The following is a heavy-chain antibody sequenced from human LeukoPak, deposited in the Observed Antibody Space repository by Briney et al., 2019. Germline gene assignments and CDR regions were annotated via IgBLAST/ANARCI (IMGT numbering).Heavy chain of an antibody. D-gene: IGHD5-18*01. CDR1: GGSISSYY. Sequence: SETLSLTCTVSGGSISSYYWSWIRQPPGKGLEWIGYIYHSGSTNYNPPLKSRVTISVDTSKNQFSLELSSVTAADTAVYYCARGARGYSYGWGQGTLVTVSS. J-gene: IGHJ4*02. V-gene: IGHV4-59*01. CDR3: ARGARGYSYG. CDR2: IYHSGST.